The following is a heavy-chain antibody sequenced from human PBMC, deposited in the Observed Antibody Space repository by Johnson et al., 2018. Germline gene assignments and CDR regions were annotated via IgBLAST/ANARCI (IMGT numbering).Heavy chain of an antibody. CDR3: ASAAAPYYYYYMDV. CDR2: INSDGSST. CDR1: GFTFSSYW. D-gene: IGHD2-15*01. J-gene: IGHJ6*03. V-gene: IGHV3-74*02. Sequence: EVQLVESGGGLVQPGGSLRLSCAASGFTFSSYWMHWVRQAPGKGLVWVSRINSDGSSTSYADSVKGRFTISRDNAKNTLYLQMNSLRPEDTAVYYCASAAAPYYYYYMDVWGKGTTVTVSS.